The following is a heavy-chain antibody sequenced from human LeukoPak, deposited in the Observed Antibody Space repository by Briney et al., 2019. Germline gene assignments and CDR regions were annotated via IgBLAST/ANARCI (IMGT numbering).Heavy chain of an antibody. D-gene: IGHD2/OR15-2a*01. CDR2: IKEDGSVK. CDR1: GFTFSNYW. Sequence: GGSLRLSCAASGFTFSNYWMSWVRQAPGKGLEWVANIKEDGSVKYYVDSVKGRFTISRDNAKNSVYLQMNSLRADDTAVYYCANTGNSRGAYWGQGTLVTVSS. J-gene: IGHJ4*02. V-gene: IGHV3-7*01. CDR3: ANTGNSRGAY.